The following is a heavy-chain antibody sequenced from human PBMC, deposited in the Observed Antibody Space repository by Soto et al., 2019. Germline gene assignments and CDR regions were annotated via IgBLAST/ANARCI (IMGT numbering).Heavy chain of an antibody. CDR1: GFIFSNYW. CDR3: ARVGSWAYCGGDCYSVDN. V-gene: IGHV3-74*01. CDR2: MKNGGIDT. D-gene: IGHD2-21*02. J-gene: IGHJ4*02. Sequence: EVQLVESGGGSVQPGGSLTLSCAASGFIFSNYWMHWVRQAPGKGLVWVSRMKNGGIDTIYADSVKGRFTISRDNAKNTLYLHMNSLTAEDTAVYYCARVGSWAYCGGDCYSVDNWGQGTLVTVSS.